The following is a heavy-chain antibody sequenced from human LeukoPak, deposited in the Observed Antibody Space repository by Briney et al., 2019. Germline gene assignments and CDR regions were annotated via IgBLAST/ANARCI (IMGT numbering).Heavy chain of an antibody. CDR1: GYTFTGYY. CDR2: INPNSGGT. J-gene: IGHJ4*02. D-gene: IGHD3-3*01. CDR3: AREGYDFWSGYYMGY. Sequence: ASVKVSCKASGYTFTGYYMHWVRQAPGQGLERMGWINPNSGGTNYAQKFQGRVTMTRDTSTSTAYMELRSLRSDDTAVYYCAREGYDFWSGYYMGYWGQGTLVTVSS. V-gene: IGHV1-2*02.